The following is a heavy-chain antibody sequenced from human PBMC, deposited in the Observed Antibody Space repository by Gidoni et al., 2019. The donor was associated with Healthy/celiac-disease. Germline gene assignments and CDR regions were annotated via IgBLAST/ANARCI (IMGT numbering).Heavy chain of an antibody. CDR1: GFTFGDYA. CDR2: IRSKAYGGTT. Sequence: EVQLVESGGGLVQPGRSLRLSCTASGFTFGDYAMSWVRQAPGKGRGWVGFIRSKAYGGTTEYAASVKGRFTISRDDSKSIAYLQMNSLKTEDTAVYYCTRSTMVQGVITGWFDPWGQGTLVTVSS. V-gene: IGHV3-49*04. J-gene: IGHJ5*02. CDR3: TRSTMVQGVITGWFDP. D-gene: IGHD3-10*01.